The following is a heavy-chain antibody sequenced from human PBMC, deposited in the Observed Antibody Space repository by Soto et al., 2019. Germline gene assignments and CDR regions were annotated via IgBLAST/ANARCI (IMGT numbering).Heavy chain of an antibody. D-gene: IGHD6-19*01. V-gene: IGHV4-39*01. J-gene: IGHJ4*02. CDR1: GGSISSSSYY. Sequence: PENLSLTCTVSGGSISSSSYYWGWILQPPGKGLEWIGSIYYSGSTYYNPSPKSRVTISVDTSKNQFSLKLSSVTAADTAVYYCARAIAVAGTNYFDYWGQGTLVT. CDR3: ARAIAVAGTNYFDY. CDR2: IYYSGST.